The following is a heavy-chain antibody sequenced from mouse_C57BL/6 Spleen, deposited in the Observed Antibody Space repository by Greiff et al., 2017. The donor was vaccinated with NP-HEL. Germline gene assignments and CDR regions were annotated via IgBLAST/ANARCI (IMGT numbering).Heavy chain of an antibody. CDR1: GYTFTSYD. J-gene: IGHJ4*01. CDR3: ARREVVAPYAMDY. CDR2: IYPRDGST. V-gene: IGHV1-85*01. Sequence: VQLQQSGPELVKPGASVKLSCKASGYTFTSYDINWVKQRPGQGLEWIGWIYPRDGSTKYNEKFKGKATLTVDTSSSTAYMELHSLTSEDSAVYFCARREVVAPYAMDYWGQGTSVTVSS. D-gene: IGHD1-1*01.